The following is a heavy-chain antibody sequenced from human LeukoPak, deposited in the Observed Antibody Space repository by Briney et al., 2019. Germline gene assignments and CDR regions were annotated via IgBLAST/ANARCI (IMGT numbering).Heavy chain of an antibody. Sequence: GGSLRLSCAASGFTFSSYAMHWVRQAPGKGLEWVAVISYDGSNKYYADSVKGRFTISRDNSKNTLYLQMNSLRAEDTAVYYCAKRWVLEYWGQGTLVTVSS. J-gene: IGHJ4*02. D-gene: IGHD5-24*01. CDR1: GFTFSSYA. V-gene: IGHV3-30*04. CDR3: AKRWVLEY. CDR2: ISYDGSNK.